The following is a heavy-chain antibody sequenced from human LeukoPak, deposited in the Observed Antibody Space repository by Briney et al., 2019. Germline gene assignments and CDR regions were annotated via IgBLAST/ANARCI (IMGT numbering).Heavy chain of an antibody. Sequence: GASVRVSCKASGYTFTSYDINWVRQATGQGLEWMGWMNSNSGNTGYAQKFQGRVTMTRNTSISTAYMELSSLRSEDTAVYYCARGRQKRFDPWGQGTLVTVSS. CDR2: MNSNSGNT. J-gene: IGHJ5*02. V-gene: IGHV1-8*01. CDR1: GYTFTSYD. CDR3: ARGRQKRFDP.